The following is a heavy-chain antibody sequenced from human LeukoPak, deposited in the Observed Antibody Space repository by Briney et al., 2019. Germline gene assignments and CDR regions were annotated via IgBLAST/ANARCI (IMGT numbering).Heavy chain of an antibody. D-gene: IGHD3-10*01. CDR3: ARLVRGVIDYDAFDI. Sequence: GASVKVSCKASGYTFTGYYMHWVRQAPGQGLEWMGWINPNSGGTNYAQKFQGRVTMTRDTSISTAYMELSRLRSDDPAVYYCARLVRGVIDYDAFDIWGQGTMVTVSS. J-gene: IGHJ3*02. CDR1: GYTFTGYY. CDR2: INPNSGGT. V-gene: IGHV1-2*02.